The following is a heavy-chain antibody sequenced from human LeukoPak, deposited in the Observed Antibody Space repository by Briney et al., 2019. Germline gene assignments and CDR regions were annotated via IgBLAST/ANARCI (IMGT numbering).Heavy chain of an antibody. V-gene: IGHV3-23*01. J-gene: IGHJ6*02. Sequence: GGSLRLSCAASGFTFSSYAMSWVRQAPGKGLEWVSAISGSGGSTYYADSVKARFTISSDNSKNTLYLQMNSLRAEDTAVYYCAKVRRDIVVVPAAYYYYYGMDVWGQGTTVTVSS. CDR3: AKVRRDIVVVPAAYYYYYGMDV. CDR2: ISGSGGST. D-gene: IGHD2-2*01. CDR1: GFTFSSYA.